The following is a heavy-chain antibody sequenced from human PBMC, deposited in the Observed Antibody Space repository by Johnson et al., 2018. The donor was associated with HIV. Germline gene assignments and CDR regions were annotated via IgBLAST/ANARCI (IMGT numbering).Heavy chain of an antibody. CDR1: GFTFSSYW. J-gene: IGHJ3*02. CDR2: IKQDGSEK. Sequence: MQLVESGGGLVQPGGSLRLSCAASGFTFSSYWMSWVRQAPGKGLEWVANIKQDGSEKYYADAVKGRFTISRDNIRNSLYLQINSLRPEDTALYYCVKDIASGYTNGGTLDIWGQGTMVTVSS. D-gene: IGHD2-2*02. V-gene: IGHV3-7*05. CDR3: VKDIASGYTNGGTLDI.